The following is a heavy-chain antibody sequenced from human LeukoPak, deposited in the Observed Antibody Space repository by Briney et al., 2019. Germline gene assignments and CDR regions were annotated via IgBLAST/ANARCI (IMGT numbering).Heavy chain of an antibody. CDR3: AVDYGSGSYY. CDR2: INPSGST. J-gene: IGHJ4*02. Sequence: SETLSLTCAVYGGSFSGNYWSGIRHPPGKGLQWIGEINPSGSTNYNPSLKSRVTISVDTSKNQFSLKLSSVTAADTAVYYCAVDYGSGSYYWGQGTLVTVSS. V-gene: IGHV4-34*01. D-gene: IGHD3-10*01. CDR1: GGSFSGNY.